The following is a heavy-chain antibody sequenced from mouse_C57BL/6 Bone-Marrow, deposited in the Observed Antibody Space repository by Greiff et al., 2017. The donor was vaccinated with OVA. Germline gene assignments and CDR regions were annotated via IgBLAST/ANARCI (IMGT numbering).Heavy chain of an antibody. Sequence: VQLQQSGAELARPGASVKLSCKASGYTFTSYGISWVKQRTGQGLEWIGEIYPRSGNTYYNEKFKGKATLTADKSSSTAYMELRSLTSEDSAVYFCARRGVTTVVRDFDVWGTGTTVTVSS. CDR1: GYTFTSYG. J-gene: IGHJ1*03. V-gene: IGHV1-81*01. CDR3: ARRGVTTVVRDFDV. D-gene: IGHD1-1*01. CDR2: IYPRSGNT.